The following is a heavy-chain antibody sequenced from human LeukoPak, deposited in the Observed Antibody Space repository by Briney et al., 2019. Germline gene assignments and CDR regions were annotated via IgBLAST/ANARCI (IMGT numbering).Heavy chain of an antibody. J-gene: IGHJ4*02. CDR1: GFTFSSYG. V-gene: IGHV3-30*18. CDR2: ISYDGSNK. D-gene: IGHD6-19*01. Sequence: SGRSLRLSCAASGFTFSSYGMHWVRQAPGKGLEWVAFISYDGSNKYYAGSVKGRFTISRDNSKNTLYLQMNSLRAEDTAVYYCAKDGAYSSGWYFDYWGQGTLVTVSS. CDR3: AKDGAYSSGWYFDY.